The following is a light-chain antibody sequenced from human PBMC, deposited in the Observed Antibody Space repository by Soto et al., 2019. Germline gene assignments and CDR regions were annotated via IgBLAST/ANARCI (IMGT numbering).Light chain of an antibody. CDR1: SSNIGAGYD. CDR3: QSYDRSLRWGV. J-gene: IGLJ2*01. V-gene: IGLV1-40*01. Sequence: QSVLTQPPSVSGAPGQRVTISCTGSSSNIGAGYDVHWYQQLPGTAPKLLIYGNSNRPSGVPDRFSGSKSGTSASLAITGLRAEDEADYYCQSYDRSLRWGVFGGGTKVTVL. CDR2: GNS.